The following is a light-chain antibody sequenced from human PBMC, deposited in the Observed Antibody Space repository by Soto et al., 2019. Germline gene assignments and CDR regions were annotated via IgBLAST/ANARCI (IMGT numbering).Light chain of an antibody. CDR3: QKYNSAPLT. J-gene: IGKJ4*01. V-gene: IGKV1-27*01. CDR2: ATS. CDR1: QGIAPY. Sequence: DVQLTQSPSCLSASVGDRVTITCRASQGIAPYLAWFQQKPGKVPRLLIYATSTLQSGVPSRFSGSGSGTDFTLTISSRQPEDVATYYCQKYNSAPLTFGGGTKVEIK.